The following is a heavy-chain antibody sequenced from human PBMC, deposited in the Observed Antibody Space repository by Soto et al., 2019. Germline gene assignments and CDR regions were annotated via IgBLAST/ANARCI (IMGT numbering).Heavy chain of an antibody. D-gene: IGHD2-21*02. J-gene: IGHJ4*02. V-gene: IGHV3-23*01. Sequence: PGGSLRLSCAASGFTFSSSAMSWVRQAPGKGLEWVSAINEGPGDTFYADSVQGRFTISRDNSKNTGYLQMNSLRAEDTAVYYCVKDHCGGDCYSNPYFDYWGQGTLVTVSS. CDR1: GFTFSSSA. CDR2: INEGPGDT. CDR3: VKDHCGGDCYSNPYFDY.